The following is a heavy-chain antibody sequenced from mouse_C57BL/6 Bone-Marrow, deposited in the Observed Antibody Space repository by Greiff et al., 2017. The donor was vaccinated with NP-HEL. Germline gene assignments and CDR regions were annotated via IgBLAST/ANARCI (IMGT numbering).Heavy chain of an antibody. CDR3: ARDMVYFDY. CDR1: GYTFTSYG. CDR2: ISPRSGNT. V-gene: IGHV1-81*01. J-gene: IGHJ2*01. Sequence: VKLVESGAELARPGASVKLSCKASGYTFTSYGISWVKQRTGQGLEWIGEISPRSGNTYYNEKFKGKATLTADKSSSTAYMELRSLTSEDSAVYFCARDMVYFDYWGQGTTLTVSS. D-gene: IGHD1-1*02.